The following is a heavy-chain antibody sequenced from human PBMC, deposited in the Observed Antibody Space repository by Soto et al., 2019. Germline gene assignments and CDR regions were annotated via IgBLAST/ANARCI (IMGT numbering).Heavy chain of an antibody. V-gene: IGHV4-30-4*01. J-gene: IGHJ5*02. Sequence: QVQLQESGPGLVKPSQTLSLTCTVSGGSISSGDYYWSWIRQPPGKGLEWIGYIYYSGSTYYNPSLKSRVTISVATSKNQFSMKLSSVTAADTAVYYCARSAQGWEWFDPWGQGTLVTVSS. CDR3: ARSAQGWEWFDP. CDR1: GGSISSGDYY. D-gene: IGHD1-26*01. CDR2: IYYSGST.